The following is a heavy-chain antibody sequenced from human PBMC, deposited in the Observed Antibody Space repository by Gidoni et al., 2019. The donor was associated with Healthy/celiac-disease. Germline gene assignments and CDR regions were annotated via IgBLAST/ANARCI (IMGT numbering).Heavy chain of an antibody. CDR1: GFTFSSYD. CDR3: ARARSGYVVGMDV. V-gene: IGHV3-13*01. CDR2: IGTAGDT. D-gene: IGHD5-12*01. J-gene: IGHJ6*02. Sequence: EVQLVESGGGLVQPGGSLRLSCAASGFTFSSYDMHWVRQATGKGPEWVSAIGTAGDTYYPGSVKGRFTIARENAKNSLYLQMNSLRAGDTAVYYCARARSGYVVGMDVWGQGTTVTVSS.